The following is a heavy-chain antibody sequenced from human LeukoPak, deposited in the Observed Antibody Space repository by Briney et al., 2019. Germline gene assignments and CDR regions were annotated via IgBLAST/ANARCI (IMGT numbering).Heavy chain of an antibody. Sequence: GGSLRLSCAASGFTFSSYWMSWLRQAPGKGLEWVANIKQDGSEKYYVDSVKGRFTISRDNAKNSLYLQMNSLRAEDTAVYYCARDLGSGSSGYDLWGQGTLVTVSS. CDR1: GFTFSSYW. J-gene: IGHJ4*02. D-gene: IGHD3-22*01. CDR2: IKQDGSEK. V-gene: IGHV3-7*01. CDR3: ARDLGSGSSGYDL.